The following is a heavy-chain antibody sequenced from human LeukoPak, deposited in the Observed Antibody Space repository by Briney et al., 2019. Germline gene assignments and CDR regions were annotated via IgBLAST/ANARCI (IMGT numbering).Heavy chain of an antibody. CDR1: GGSISSYY. Sequence: PAETLSLTCTVSGGSISSYYWSWIRQPPGKGLEWIGYIYYSGSTNYNPSLKSRVTISVDTSKNQFSLKLSSVTAADTAVYYCARGLGDFDYWGQGTPVTVSS. D-gene: IGHD3/OR15-3a*01. CDR3: ARGLGDFDY. CDR2: IYYSGST. J-gene: IGHJ4*02. V-gene: IGHV4-59*01.